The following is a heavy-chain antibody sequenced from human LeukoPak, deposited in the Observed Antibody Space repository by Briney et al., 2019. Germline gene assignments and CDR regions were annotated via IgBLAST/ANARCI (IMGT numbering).Heavy chain of an antibody. CDR2: INHSGST. D-gene: IGHD3-16*02. CDR3: ARGPYDYVWGSYRYDY. J-gene: IGHJ4*02. Sequence: TSETLSLTCAVYGGSFSGYYWSWIRQPPGKGLEWIGEINHSGSTNYNPSLKSRVTISVDTSKNQFSLKLSSVTAADTAVYYCARGPYDYVWGSYRYDYWGQGTLVTVSS. CDR1: GGSFSGYY. V-gene: IGHV4-34*01.